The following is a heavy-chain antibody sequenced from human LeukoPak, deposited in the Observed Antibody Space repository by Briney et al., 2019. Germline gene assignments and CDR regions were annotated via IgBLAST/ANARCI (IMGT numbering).Heavy chain of an antibody. V-gene: IGHV3-73*01. J-gene: IGHJ4*02. D-gene: IGHD3-22*01. CDR2: IRSKANNYAT. CDR3: TFYYYDSSGYSLAFDY. CDR1: GFIFSGSA. Sequence: PGGSLRLSCAASGFIFSGSAMHWFRQASGKGLEWVGRIRSKANNYATAYAASVEGRFTISRDDSKNTAYLQMNSLKTEDTAVYYCTFYYYDSSGYSLAFDYWGQGTLVTVSS.